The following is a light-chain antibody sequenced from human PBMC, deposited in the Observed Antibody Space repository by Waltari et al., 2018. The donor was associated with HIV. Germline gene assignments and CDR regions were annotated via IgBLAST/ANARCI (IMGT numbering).Light chain of an antibody. CDR2: DVK. V-gene: IGLV2-14*01. CDR3: ASLSNSITLVV. J-gene: IGLJ2*01. CDR1: NSDIGAYDN. Sequence: QSALSQPPSVSGSPGQSVTISCTGTNSDIGAYDNVSCYQKFPDKVPRLLIYDVKKRPSGVSSRFSVSKAATTASLTISGLQPEDEADFYCASLSNSITLVVFGGGTHLTVL.